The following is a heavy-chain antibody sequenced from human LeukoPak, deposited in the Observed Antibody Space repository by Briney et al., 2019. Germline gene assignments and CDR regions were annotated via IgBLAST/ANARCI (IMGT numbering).Heavy chain of an antibody. Sequence: SETLSLTCSVSGGSISSYYWSWILQPPGKGLEWIGYIYYSGSTNYNPSLKSRVTISVDTSKNQFSLKLSSVTAADTAVYYCARSRPYYFDYWGQGTLVTVSS. V-gene: IGHV4-59*01. CDR2: IYYSGST. J-gene: IGHJ4*02. CDR1: GGSISSYY. CDR3: ARSRPYYFDY.